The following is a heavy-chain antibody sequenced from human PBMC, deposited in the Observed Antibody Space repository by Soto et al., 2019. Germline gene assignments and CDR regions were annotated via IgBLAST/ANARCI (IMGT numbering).Heavy chain of an antibody. CDR1: GFSLSTSGVG. CDR3: AHRTYFTSGRQFGY. J-gene: IGHJ4*02. CDR2: IYWADEE. Sequence: QITLRESGPTLVKPTQTLTLTCNISGFSLSTSGVGVGWIRQPPGKALEWLAIIYWADEERYSPSLRSRLTVTKDTSKNQVVLPMTNMDPVDTATYYCAHRTYFTSGRQFGYWGPGTLGTASS. D-gene: IGHD3-10*01. V-gene: IGHV2-5*02.